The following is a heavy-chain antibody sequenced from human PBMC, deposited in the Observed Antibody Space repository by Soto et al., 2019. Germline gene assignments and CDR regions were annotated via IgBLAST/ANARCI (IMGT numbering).Heavy chain of an antibody. V-gene: IGHV3-23*01. Sequence: GGSLRLSCATSGFPFSDYYMSWIRQAPGKGLEWVSFLSGSGGGTYYADSVKGRFTISRDNSKNTLYLQMNSLRAEDTAVYYCATLGPARLLASWGQGTLGTVSS. J-gene: IGHJ4*02. D-gene: IGHD1-26*01. CDR3: ATLGPARLLAS. CDR1: GFPFSDYY. CDR2: LSGSGGGT.